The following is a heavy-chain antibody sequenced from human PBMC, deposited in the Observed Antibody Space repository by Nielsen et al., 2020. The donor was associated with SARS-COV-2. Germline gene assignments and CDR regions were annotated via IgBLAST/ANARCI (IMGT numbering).Heavy chain of an antibody. Sequence: GESLKISCAASGFTFSSYSMNWVRQAPGKGLEWVSYISSSSSSTIYYADSVKGRFTISRDNAKNSLYLQMNSLRAEDTAVYYCARVGDWGQGTLVTVSS. CDR1: GFTFSSYS. J-gene: IGHJ4*02. CDR2: ISSSSSSTI. CDR3: ARVGD. V-gene: IGHV3-48*01.